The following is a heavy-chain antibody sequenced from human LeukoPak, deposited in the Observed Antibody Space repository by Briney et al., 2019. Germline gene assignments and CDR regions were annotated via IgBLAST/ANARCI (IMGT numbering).Heavy chain of an antibody. J-gene: IGHJ4*01. D-gene: IGHD2-15*01. CDR3: ARDPDTCSRGRCYSHFDD. CDR1: GFSFSTYW. Sequence: PGGSLRDSCAAAGFSFSTYWMHWVRQAPGKGLVWVSRIKSDGSSTTYADFVKGRFTISRDNAKNTLYLQMNSLRAEDTAVYYCARDPDTCSRGRCYSHFDDWGPGTLVTVSS. V-gene: IGHV3-74*01. CDR2: IKSDGSST.